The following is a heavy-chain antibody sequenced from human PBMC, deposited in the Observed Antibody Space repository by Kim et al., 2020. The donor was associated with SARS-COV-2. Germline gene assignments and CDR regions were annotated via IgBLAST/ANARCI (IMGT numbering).Heavy chain of an antibody. D-gene: IGHD2-15*01. J-gene: IGHJ6*02. CDR3: ARVLRTRTDCSGGSCYSLRYYYYGMDV. Sequence: SETLSLTCAVYGGSFSGYYWSWIRQPPGKGLEWIGEINHSGSTNYNPSLKSRVTISVDTSKNQFSLKLSSVTAADTAVYYCARVLRTRTDCSGGSCYSLRYYYYGMDVWGQGTTVTVSS. V-gene: IGHV4-34*01. CDR1: GGSFSGYY. CDR2: INHSGST.